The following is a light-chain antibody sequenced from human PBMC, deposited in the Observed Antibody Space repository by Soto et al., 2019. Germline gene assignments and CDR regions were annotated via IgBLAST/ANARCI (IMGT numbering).Light chain of an antibody. CDR3: CSYAGSGTLL. Sequence: QSALTQPASVSGSPGQSITISCTGTSSDVGTYNLVSWYQQHPGKAPKLIIYEGNKRPSGVSNRFSGSKSDNTVSLTISGLQADDETDYYCCSYAGSGTLLFGGGTKLTVL. CDR2: EGN. V-gene: IGLV2-23*01. J-gene: IGLJ2*01. CDR1: SSDVGTYNL.